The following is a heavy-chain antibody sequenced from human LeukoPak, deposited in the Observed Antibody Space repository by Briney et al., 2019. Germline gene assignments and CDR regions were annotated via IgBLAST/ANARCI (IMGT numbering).Heavy chain of an antibody. Sequence: PGGSLRLSCAASGFTFSTYGMHWVRQAPGKGLEWVASIRYDGNNEYYVDAVKGRFSISRDNSKKTLYLQMNSLRSEDTAVYYCAKESTWIQLEGYFDYGGQGTLVTVSS. D-gene: IGHD5-18*01. CDR3: AKESTWIQLEGYFDY. J-gene: IGHJ4*02. CDR1: GFTFSTYG. V-gene: IGHV3-30*02. CDR2: IRYDGNNE.